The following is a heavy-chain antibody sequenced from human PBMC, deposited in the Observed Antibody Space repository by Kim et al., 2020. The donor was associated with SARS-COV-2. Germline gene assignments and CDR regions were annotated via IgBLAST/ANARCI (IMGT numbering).Heavy chain of an antibody. Sequence: VKGRFTTSKDNSKNPLYLQMNSLRAEETAVYYCARATWIQLWPTTYYMDVWGKGTTVTVSS. CDR3: ARATWIQLWPTTYYMDV. V-gene: IGHV3-30*01. D-gene: IGHD5-18*01. J-gene: IGHJ6*03.